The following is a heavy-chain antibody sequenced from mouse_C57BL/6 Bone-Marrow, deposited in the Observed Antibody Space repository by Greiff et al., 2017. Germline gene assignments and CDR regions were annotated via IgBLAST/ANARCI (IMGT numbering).Heavy chain of an antibody. J-gene: IGHJ4*01. V-gene: IGHV1-76*01. Sequence: QVQLQQSGAELVRPGASVKLSCKASGHTFTDYYINWVKQRPGQGLEWIARIYPGSGNTYYNEKFKGKATLTAEKSSSTAYMQLSSLTSEDSAVYFCARDYGSSYVEGAMDYWGQGTSVTVSS. CDR1: GHTFTDYY. CDR2: IYPGSGNT. CDR3: ARDYGSSYVEGAMDY. D-gene: IGHD1-1*01.